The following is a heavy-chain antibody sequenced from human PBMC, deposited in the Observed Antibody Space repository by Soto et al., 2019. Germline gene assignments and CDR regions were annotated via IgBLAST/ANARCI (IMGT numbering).Heavy chain of an antibody. V-gene: IGHV2-5*02. CDR2: IYWDDDK. J-gene: IGHJ4*02. CDR3: AHTPNTPLRVLERPHLAY. CDR1: GFSLSTSGVG. Sequence: PTLVNPTQTLTLTCTFSGFSLSTSGVGVGWIRQPPGKALEWLALIYWDDDKRYSPSLKSRLTITKDTSKNQVVLTMTNMDPVDTATYYCAHTPNTPLRVLERPHLAYWGQGTLVTGSS. D-gene: IGHD3-3*01.